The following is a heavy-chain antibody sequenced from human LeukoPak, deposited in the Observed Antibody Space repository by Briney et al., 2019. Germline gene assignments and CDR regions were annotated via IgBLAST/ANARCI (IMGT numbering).Heavy chain of an antibody. D-gene: IGHD3-22*01. CDR3: ASSITMIGSFDY. V-gene: IGHV1-18*01. CDR2: ISAYNGNT. Sequence: ASVKVSCKASGYIFTSYGISWVRQAPGQGLEWMGWISAYNGNTNYAQKLQGRVTMTTDTSTSTAYMELRSLRSDDTAVYYCASSITMIGSFDYWGQGTLVTVSS. J-gene: IGHJ4*02. CDR1: GYIFTSYG.